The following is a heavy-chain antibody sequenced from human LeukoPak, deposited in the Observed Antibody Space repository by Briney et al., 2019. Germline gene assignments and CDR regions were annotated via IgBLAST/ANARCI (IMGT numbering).Heavy chain of an antibody. V-gene: IGHV1-18*01. CDR3: ARGDSNGYQSVYYGMDV. CDR1: GYTFSYYG. Sequence: ASVKVSCKASGYTFSYYGISWVRQAPGQGLEWMGWINAYNGNTDYAQKFQGRVTMTTDTSTSTAYMELRSLRPDDTAVYYCARGDSNGYQSVYYGMDVWGQGTTVTVSS. J-gene: IGHJ6*01. CDR2: INAYNGNT. D-gene: IGHD3-22*01.